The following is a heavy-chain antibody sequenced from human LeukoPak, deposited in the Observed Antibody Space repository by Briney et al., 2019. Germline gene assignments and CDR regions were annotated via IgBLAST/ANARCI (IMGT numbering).Heavy chain of an antibody. Sequence: SETLSLTRTVSGVSHSSGSYYWSWIRPPPGEGMEWIGYIYYSGRTNYNPSLKSRVTISVDTSQNHFSLKLSSVTAANTAVYYCSRVRQLILDPWGQGTLVTVSS. J-gene: IGHJ5*02. CDR2: IYYSGRT. V-gene: IGHV4-61*03. CDR3: SRVRQLILDP. D-gene: IGHD6-13*01. CDR1: GVSHSSGSYY.